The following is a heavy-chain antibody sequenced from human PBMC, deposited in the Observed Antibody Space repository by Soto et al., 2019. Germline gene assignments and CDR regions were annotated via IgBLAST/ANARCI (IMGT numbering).Heavy chain of an antibody. CDR1: GYSFAGYW. CDR2: IDPSDSQT. D-gene: IGHD3-22*01. V-gene: IGHV5-10-1*01. J-gene: IGHJ4*02. Sequence: GESLKISCKGSGYSFAGYWITWVRQKPGKGLEWMGRIDPSDSQTYYSPSFRGHVTISSTKSITTVFLQWSSLRASDTAMYYCARQIYDSDTGPNFQYYFDSWGQGTPVTVSS. CDR3: ARQIYDSDTGPNFQYYFDS.